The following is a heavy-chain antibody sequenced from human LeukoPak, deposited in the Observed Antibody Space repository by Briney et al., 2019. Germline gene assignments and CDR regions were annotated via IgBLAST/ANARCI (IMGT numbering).Heavy chain of an antibody. CDR1: GFTFSSYG. CDR2: IWYDGSNK. J-gene: IGHJ4*02. V-gene: IGHV3-33*01. CDR3: ARDRDYYGSNPYFDY. D-gene: IGHD3-10*01. Sequence: QPGRSLRLPCAASGFTFSSYGMHWVRQAPGKGLEWVAVIWYDGSNKYYADSVKGRFTISRDNSKNTLYLQMNSLRAEDTAVYYCARDRDYYGSNPYFDYWGQGTLVTVSS.